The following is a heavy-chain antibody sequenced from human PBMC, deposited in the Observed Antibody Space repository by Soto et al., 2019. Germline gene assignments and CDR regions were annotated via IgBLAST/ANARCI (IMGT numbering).Heavy chain of an antibody. V-gene: IGHV1-18*01. CDR1: GYTFTNFG. Sequence: QVQLVQSGPEVKKPGASVKVSCKTSGYTFTNFGITWVRQAPGQGLEWMGWVTTDKGKTTYAQKFQGRVTMTTDTSTRTAYMDLRSLRSDDTAVYYCATRSPAFDYWGQGTLVTVSS. J-gene: IGHJ4*02. CDR2: VTTDKGKT. CDR3: ATRSPAFDY.